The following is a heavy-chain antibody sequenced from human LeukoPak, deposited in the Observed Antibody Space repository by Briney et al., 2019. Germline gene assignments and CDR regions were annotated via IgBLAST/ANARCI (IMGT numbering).Heavy chain of an antibody. CDR2: IYYSGST. CDR1: GGSISSYY. D-gene: IGHD1-14*01. CDR3: ARGNLGFDY. V-gene: IGHV4-59*08. J-gene: IGHJ4*02. Sequence: SETLSLTCTVYGGSISSYYWSWIRQPPGKGLEWIGYIYYSGSTNYNPSLKSRVTISVDTSKNQFSLKLSSVTAADTAVYYCARGNLGFDYWGQGTLVTVSS.